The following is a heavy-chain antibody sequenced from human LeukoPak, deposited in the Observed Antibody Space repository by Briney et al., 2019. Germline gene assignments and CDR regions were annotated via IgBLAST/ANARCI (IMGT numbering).Heavy chain of an antibody. CDR3: ARLPGGSGWPEFYYHYGMDV. CDR1: GYTFFTYG. Sequence: ASLKVSCKASGYTFFTYGITWVRQAPGQGLEWMGWINTYNGNTNYAQRLQGRVTMTTDTSTSTAYMELRSLRSDDTAMYFCARLPGGSGWPEFYYHYGMDVWGQGTTVTVSS. CDR2: INTYNGNT. D-gene: IGHD6-19*01. V-gene: IGHV1-18*01. J-gene: IGHJ6*02.